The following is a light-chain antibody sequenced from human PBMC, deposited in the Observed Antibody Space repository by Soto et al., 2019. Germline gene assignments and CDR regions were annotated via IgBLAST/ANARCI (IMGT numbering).Light chain of an antibody. CDR1: QSAHNY. CDR2: DAS. J-gene: IGKJ3*01. V-gene: IGKV3-11*01. Sequence: EIVLTQSPATLSLSPGQRATLSCRASQSAHNYLAWYQQKPGQAPRLLFSDASNRATGIPARFSGSGSGTDFTLTISSLEPEDFAVYYCQQRSYGLTFGTGTKVDFK. CDR3: QQRSYGLT.